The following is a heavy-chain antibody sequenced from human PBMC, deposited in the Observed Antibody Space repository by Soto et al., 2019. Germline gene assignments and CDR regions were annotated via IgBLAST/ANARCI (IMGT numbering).Heavy chain of an antibody. Sequence: GESLKISCKASGYSFTTYWIGWVRQMPGKGLEWMGIIYPGDSDTKYSPSLQGQVTISPDTSITTAYLQWSSLKASDTAMYYCARRSTVTSVDYWGQGTLVTVPS. V-gene: IGHV5-51*01. D-gene: IGHD4-17*01. CDR3: ARRSTVTSVDY. J-gene: IGHJ4*02. CDR2: IYPGDSDT. CDR1: GYSFTTYW.